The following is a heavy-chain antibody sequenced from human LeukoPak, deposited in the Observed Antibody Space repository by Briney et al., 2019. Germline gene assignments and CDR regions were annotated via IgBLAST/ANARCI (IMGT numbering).Heavy chain of an antibody. V-gene: IGHV2-5*02. J-gene: IGHJ5*02. CDR2: IYWDDDK. CDR3: AHRPGATALGGWFDP. D-gene: IGHD3-3*02. Sequence: SGPTLVKPTQTLTLTCTFSGFSLNTPGVGVGWIRQPPGKALEWLALIYWDDDKFYSPSLNNRLAITKDTSKNQVVLTMTDMDPVDTATYYCAHRPGATALGGWFDPWGQGTLVTVSS. CDR1: GFSLNTPGVG.